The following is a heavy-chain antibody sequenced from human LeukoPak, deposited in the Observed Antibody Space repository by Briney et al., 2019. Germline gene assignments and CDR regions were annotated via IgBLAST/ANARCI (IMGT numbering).Heavy chain of an antibody. D-gene: IGHD3-10*01. CDR1: GGSISGYY. Sequence: PSETLSLTCTVSGGSISGYYWSWIRQPPGKGLEWIGYIYYSGSTNYNPSLKSRVTISVDTFKNQFSLKLSSVTAADTAVYYCARLWFGDVWGQGTLVTVSS. CDR3: ARLWFGDV. V-gene: IGHV4-59*01. CDR2: IYYSGST. J-gene: IGHJ4*02.